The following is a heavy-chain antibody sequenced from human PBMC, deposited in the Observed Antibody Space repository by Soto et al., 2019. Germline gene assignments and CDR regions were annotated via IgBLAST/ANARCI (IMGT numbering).Heavy chain of an antibody. CDR3: ASGVDTAMVTTVTPYYYYGMDV. CDR2: IIPIFGTA. D-gene: IGHD5-18*01. V-gene: IGHV1-69*13. J-gene: IGHJ6*02. Sequence: ASVKVSCKASGGTFSSYAISWVRQAPGQGLEWMGGIIPIFGTANYAQKFQGRVTITADESTSTAYMELSSLRSEDTAVYYCASGVDTAMVTTVTPYYYYGMDVWGQGTTVTVSS. CDR1: GGTFSSYA.